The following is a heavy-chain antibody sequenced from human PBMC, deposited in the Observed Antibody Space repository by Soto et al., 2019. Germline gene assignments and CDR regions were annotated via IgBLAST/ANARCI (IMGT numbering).Heavy chain of an antibody. V-gene: IGHV1-18*04. CDR2: ISAYNGDT. D-gene: IGHD2-2*02. CDR3: ARNYCSSTSCYTSTYWFDP. CDR1: GYTFRSYG. J-gene: IGHJ5*02. Sequence: GASVKVSCKASGYTFRSYGISWVRQAPGQGLEWVGWISAYNGDTHYAPKFQDRITLTTETSTDTAYMELRSLRLDDTAVYYCARNYCSSTSCYTSTYWFDPWGQGTLVTVT.